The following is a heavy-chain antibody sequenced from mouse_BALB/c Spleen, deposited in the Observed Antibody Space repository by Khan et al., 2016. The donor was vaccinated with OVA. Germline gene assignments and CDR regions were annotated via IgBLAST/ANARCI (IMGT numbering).Heavy chain of an antibody. D-gene: IGHD2-4*01. CDR3: ARNYDYDEGLSY. V-gene: IGHV2-2*02. CDR2: IWSGGST. CDR1: GFSLTSYG. Sequence: QVQLKQSGPGLVQPSQSLSITCTVSGFSLTSYGVHWVRQSPGKGLEWLGVIWSGGSTDYNAAFISRLSISKDNSKSQVFFKLNNLKANDTAIYYCARNYDYDEGLSYWGQGTLVTVSA. J-gene: IGHJ3*01.